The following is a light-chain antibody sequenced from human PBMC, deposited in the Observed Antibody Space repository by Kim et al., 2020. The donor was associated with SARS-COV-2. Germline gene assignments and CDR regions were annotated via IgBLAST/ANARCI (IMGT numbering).Light chain of an antibody. CDR2: KAS. J-gene: IGKJ2*03. V-gene: IGKV1-5*03. CDR1: QSISSW. CDR3: QQYNSYWYS. Sequence: SASVGDRVTITCRASQSISSWLAWYQQKPGKAPKLLIYKASSLESGVPSRFSGSGSGTEFTLTISSLQPDDVATYYCQQYNSYWYSFGQGTKLEI.